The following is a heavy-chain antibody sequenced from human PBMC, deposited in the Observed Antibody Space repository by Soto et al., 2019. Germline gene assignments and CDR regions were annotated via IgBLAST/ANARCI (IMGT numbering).Heavy chain of an antibody. J-gene: IGHJ4*02. Sequence: GGSLRLSCAASGFTFSRYAMSWVRQAPGKGLEWVSGISGSGGSTYYADSVKGRFTISRDNSKNTLHLQMNSLRAESTAVYYCGKKGTIVVSPFDYWGQGTLVTVSS. CDR1: GFTFSRYA. CDR3: GKKGTIVVSPFDY. V-gene: IGHV3-23*01. CDR2: ISGSGGST. D-gene: IGHD2-15*01.